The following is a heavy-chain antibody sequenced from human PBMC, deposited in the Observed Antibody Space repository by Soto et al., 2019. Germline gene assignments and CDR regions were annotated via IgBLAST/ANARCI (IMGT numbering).Heavy chain of an antibody. D-gene: IGHD6-6*01. V-gene: IGHV1-69*13. CDR1: GGTFSSYA. CDR3: ASGGGFGEYSSSSTPTFFDY. J-gene: IGHJ4*02. Sequence: GASVKVSCKASGGTFSSYAISWVRQALGQGLEWMGGIIPIFGTANYAQKFQGRVTITADESTSTAYMELSSLRSEDTAVYYCASGGGFGEYSSSSTPTFFDYWGQGTLVTVSS. CDR2: IIPIFGTA.